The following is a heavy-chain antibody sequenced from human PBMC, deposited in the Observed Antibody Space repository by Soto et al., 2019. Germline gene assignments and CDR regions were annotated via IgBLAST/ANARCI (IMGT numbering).Heavy chain of an antibody. CDR2: ISNDGTSE. V-gene: IGHV3-30*03. CDR1: GFTFSNFG. CDR3: AGGSGSYYV. J-gene: IGHJ4*02. D-gene: IGHD1-26*01. Sequence: QPGGSLRLSCAASGFTFSNFGMHWVRQAPGKGLEWVAVISNDGTSENYAQSVKGRFTISRDNSKNTLYLQMNSLRAEDTAVYYCAGGSGSYYVWGQGTLVTVSS.